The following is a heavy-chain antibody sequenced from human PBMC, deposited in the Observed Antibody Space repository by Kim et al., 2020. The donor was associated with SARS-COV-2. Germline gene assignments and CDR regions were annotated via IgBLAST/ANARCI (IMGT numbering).Heavy chain of an antibody. CDR2: ISGSGSSK. CDR3: AREVVVSPDAFDI. CDR1: GLPFLSSA. D-gene: IGHD3-22*01. Sequence: GGSLRLSCAASGLPFLSSALPFFLHAPGTGLEWVSYISGSGSSKYYADSVKGRFTISRDNAKDSLYLQMNGLRAEDTAVYYCAREVVVSPDAFDIWGQGTMVTVSS. V-gene: IGHV3-48*03. J-gene: IGHJ3*02.